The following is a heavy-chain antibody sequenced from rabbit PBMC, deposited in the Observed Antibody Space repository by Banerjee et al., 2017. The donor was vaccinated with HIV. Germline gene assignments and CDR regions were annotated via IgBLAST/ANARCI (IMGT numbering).Heavy chain of an antibody. V-gene: IGHV1S45*01. Sequence: QEQLEESGGDLVKPEGSLTLTCTASGFSFSNKYVMCWVRQAPGKGLEWIACINTSSGNTVYARWAKGRFTISKTSSTTVTLQMTSLTDADTATYFCARCNKYDDYGDVWLDLWGQGTLVTVS. CDR2: INTSSGNT. J-gene: IGHJ5*01. CDR3: ARCNKYDDYGDVWLDL. CDR1: GFSFSNKYV. D-gene: IGHD2-1*01.